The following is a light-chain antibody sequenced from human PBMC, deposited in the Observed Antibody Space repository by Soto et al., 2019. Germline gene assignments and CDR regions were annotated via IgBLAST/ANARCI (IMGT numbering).Light chain of an antibody. CDR3: QQYYSYPLT. CDR2: AAS. V-gene: IGKV1-8*01. Sequence: AIRMTQSPSSFSASTGDRVTITCRASQGISSYLAWYQQKPGKAPKLLIYAASTLQSGVPSRFSGSGSGTDYTLTISCLQYEDFATYYCQQYYSYPLTFGGVTKVEIK. CDR1: QGISSY. J-gene: IGKJ4*01.